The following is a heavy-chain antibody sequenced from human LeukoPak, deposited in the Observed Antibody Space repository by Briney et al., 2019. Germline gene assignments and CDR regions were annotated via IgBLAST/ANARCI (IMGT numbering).Heavy chain of an antibody. CDR3: ARGSGGERYYYYGMDV. J-gene: IGHJ6*02. Sequence: GGSLRLSCAASGLTFSSYAMHWVRQAPGKGLEWVAVISFDGSNKYYADSVKGRFTISRDDSKNTLYLQMNSLRAEDTAVYYCARGSGGERYYYYGMDVWGQGTTVTVSS. V-gene: IGHV3-30-3*01. CDR1: GLTFSSYA. CDR2: ISFDGSNK. D-gene: IGHD2-15*01.